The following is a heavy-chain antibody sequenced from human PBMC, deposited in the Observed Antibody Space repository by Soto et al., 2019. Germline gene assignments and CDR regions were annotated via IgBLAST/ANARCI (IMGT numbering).Heavy chain of an antibody. CDR1: GFTFSNYW. Sequence: EVQLVESGGGLVQPGGSLRLSCAASGFTFSNYWMHWVRQAPGKGLVWVSRVNSDGSTTNYADSVKGLFTISRDNAKNTLHLQMNSLGAEDTAVYYCASNYAYAEGYYYYGIDVWGQGTTVTVSS. CDR3: ASNYAYAEGYYYYGIDV. CDR2: VNSDGSTT. J-gene: IGHJ6*02. D-gene: IGHD3-16*01. V-gene: IGHV3-74*01.